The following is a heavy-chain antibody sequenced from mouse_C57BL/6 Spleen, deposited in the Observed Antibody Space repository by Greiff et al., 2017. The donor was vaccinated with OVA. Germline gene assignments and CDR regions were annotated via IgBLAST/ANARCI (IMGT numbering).Heavy chain of an antibody. Sequence: ESGPGLVKPSQSLSLTCSVTGYSITSGYYWNWIRQFPGNKLEWMGYISYDGSNNYNPSLKNRISITRDTSKNQFFLKLNSVTTEDTATYYCARRIYYDYPFDYWGQGTTLTVSS. V-gene: IGHV3-6*01. CDR2: ISYDGSN. J-gene: IGHJ2*01. CDR3: ARRIYYDYPFDY. CDR1: GYSITSGYY. D-gene: IGHD2-4*01.